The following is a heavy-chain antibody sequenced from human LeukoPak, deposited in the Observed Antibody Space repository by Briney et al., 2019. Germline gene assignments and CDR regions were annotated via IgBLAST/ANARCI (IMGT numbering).Heavy chain of an antibody. CDR3: AREDYDRGYTSY. CDR2: ISAYNGNT. CDR1: GGTFSSYA. V-gene: IGHV1-18*01. D-gene: IGHD5-18*01. J-gene: IGHJ4*02. Sequence: GASVKVSCKASGGTFSSYAISWVRQTPGQGLEWMGWISAYNGNTNYAQKLQGRVTMTTDTSTSTAYMELRSLRSDDTAVYYCAREDYDRGYTSYWGQGTLVTVSS.